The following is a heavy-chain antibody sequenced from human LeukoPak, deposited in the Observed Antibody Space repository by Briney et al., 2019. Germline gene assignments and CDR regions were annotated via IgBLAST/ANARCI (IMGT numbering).Heavy chain of an antibody. J-gene: IGHJ5*01. Sequence: SETLSLTCAVSGGSISSGGYSWSWIRQPPGKGLEWIGYIYHSGSTYYNPSLKSRVTISVDRSKNQFSLKLSSVTAADTAVYYCARALWDSSSWFDYWGQGTLVTVSS. D-gene: IGHD6-13*01. CDR2: IYHSGST. CDR1: GGSISSGGYS. CDR3: ARALWDSSSWFDY. V-gene: IGHV4-30-2*01.